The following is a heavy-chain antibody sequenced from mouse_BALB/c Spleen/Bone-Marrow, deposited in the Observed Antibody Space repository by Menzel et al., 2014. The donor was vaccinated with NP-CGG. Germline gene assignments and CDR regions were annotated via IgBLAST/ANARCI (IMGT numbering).Heavy chain of an antibody. D-gene: IGHD3-3*01. J-gene: IGHJ3*01. CDR2: IWGDGST. CDR3: RGGPWFAY. CDR1: GFSLTNYG. Sequence: QVQLKQSGPGLVSPSQSLSIPCTVSGFSLTNYGISWVRQPPGKGLEWLGVIWGDGSTNYHSALISRLSISKDNSKSXVLLKLNSLQTDDTATYYCRGGPWFAYWGQGTLVTVSA. V-gene: IGHV2-3*01.